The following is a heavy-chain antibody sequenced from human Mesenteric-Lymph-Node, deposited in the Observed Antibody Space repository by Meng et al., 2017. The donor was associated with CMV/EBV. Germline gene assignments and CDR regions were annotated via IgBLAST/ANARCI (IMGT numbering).Heavy chain of an antibody. CDR3: ARVPFPYGMDV. V-gene: IGHV3-38-3*01. Sequence: GGSLRLSCAASGFTVSSNEMSWVRQAPGKGLEWVSSISGGSTYYADSRKGRFTISRDNSKNTLHLQMNSLRAEDTAVYYCARVPFPYGMDVWGQGTTVTVSS. CDR2: ISGGST. CDR1: GFTVSSNE. J-gene: IGHJ6*02.